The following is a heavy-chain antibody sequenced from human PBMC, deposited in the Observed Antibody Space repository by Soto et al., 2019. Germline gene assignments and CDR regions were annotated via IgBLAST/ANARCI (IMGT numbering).Heavy chain of an antibody. D-gene: IGHD2-15*01. J-gene: IGHJ3*02. CDR1: GFSVTDIY. Sequence: GGSLRLSCVASGFSVTDIYMNWVRQAPGKGLDWVSVIYNEFTDYADSVRGRFSISTDSSKNALYLQMNSLRAEDSAVYYCVREPRYCSGGSCSIMGDAFDIWGQGTKVTVSS. V-gene: IGHV3-66*01. CDR3: VREPRYCSGGSCSIMGDAFDI. CDR2: IYNEFT.